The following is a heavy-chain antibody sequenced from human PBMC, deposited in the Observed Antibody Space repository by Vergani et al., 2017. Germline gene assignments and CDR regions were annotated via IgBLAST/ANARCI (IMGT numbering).Heavy chain of an antibody. CDR2: ISGSGGST. V-gene: IGHV3-23*01. Sequence: EVQLLESGGGLVQPGGSLRLSCAASGFTFSSYAMSWVRQAPGKGLEWVSAISGSGGSTYYADSVKDRFTISRDNSKNTLYLQMNSLRAEDTAVYYCANGESSSSTPYYFDYWGQGTLVTVSS. CDR1: GFTFSSYA. J-gene: IGHJ4*02. CDR3: ANGESSSSTPYYFDY. D-gene: IGHD6-6*01.